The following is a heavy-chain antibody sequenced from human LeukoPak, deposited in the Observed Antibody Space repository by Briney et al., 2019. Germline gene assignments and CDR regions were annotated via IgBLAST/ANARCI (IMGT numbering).Heavy chain of an antibody. J-gene: IGHJ6*02. D-gene: IGHD2-15*01. CDR1: GGTFGSYA. V-gene: IGHV1-69*04. CDR3: ARDVGCSGGSCYYYYYYYGMDV. CDR2: IIPILGIA. Sequence: SVKVSCKASGGTFGSYAISWVRQAPGQGLEWMGRIIPILGIANYAQKFQGRVTITADKSTSTAYMELSSLRSEDTAVYYCARDVGCSGGSCYYYYYYYGMDVWGQGTTVTVSS.